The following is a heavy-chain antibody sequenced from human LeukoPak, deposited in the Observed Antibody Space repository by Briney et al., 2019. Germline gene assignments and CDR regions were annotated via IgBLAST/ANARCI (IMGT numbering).Heavy chain of an antibody. D-gene: IGHD3-10*01. CDR2: ITFSSSHI. Sequence: PGGSLRLSCAASGFTFSGYVMTWVRQAPGKGLECVSSITFSSSHIYYADSVKGRFTISRDNSKNRLYLQLNSLSVEDTAVHYCAKETASNFGGAVDYWGQGTRVTVSS. CDR3: AKETASNFGGAVDY. J-gene: IGHJ4*02. CDR1: GFTFSGYV. V-gene: IGHV3-21*04.